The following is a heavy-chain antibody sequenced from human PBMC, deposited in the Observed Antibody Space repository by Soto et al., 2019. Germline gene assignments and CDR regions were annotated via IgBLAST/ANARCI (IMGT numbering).Heavy chain of an antibody. CDR3: TTDLWRIAVVVGSTGYFNP. CDR1: GFTFSDAW. D-gene: IGHD2-15*01. V-gene: IGHV3-15*01. J-gene: IGHJ5*02. CDR2: IKSKSDGGTT. Sequence: GGSLSLCCAASGFTFSDAWMIWVRQAPGKGLDWVGRIKSKSDGGTTEYAAPVRGRFTISRDDSKNSLYLQMNILKTEDTAVYYCTTDLWRIAVVVGSTGYFNPWGQGTPVTVSS.